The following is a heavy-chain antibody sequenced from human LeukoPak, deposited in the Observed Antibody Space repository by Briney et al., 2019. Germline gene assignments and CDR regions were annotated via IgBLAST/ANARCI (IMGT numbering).Heavy chain of an antibody. J-gene: IGHJ4*02. CDR1: GFTFSSYA. CDR2: ISYDGSNK. Sequence: PGRSLRLSCAASGFTFSSYAMHWVRQAPGKGLEWVAVISYDGSNKYYADSVKGRFTISRDNSKNTLYLQMNSLRAEDAAVYYCARDLLYYYDSSGYGDYWGQGTLVTVSS. D-gene: IGHD3-22*01. CDR3: ARDLLYYYDSSGYGDY. V-gene: IGHV3-30*04.